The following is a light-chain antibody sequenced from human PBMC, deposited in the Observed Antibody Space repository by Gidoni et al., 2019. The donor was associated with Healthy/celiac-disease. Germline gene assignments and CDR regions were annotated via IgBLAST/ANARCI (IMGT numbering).Light chain of an antibody. V-gene: IGKV1-33*01. J-gene: IGKJ5*01. CDR2: DAS. CDR3: QQYDNLPPPT. Sequence: DIQMTQSPSSLSASVGDRVTITCQASQDISNYLIWYQQKPGKAPKLLIYDASNLETGVPSRFSGSGSGTDFTFTISSLQPEDIATDYCQQYDNLPPPTFGQGTRLEIK. CDR1: QDISNY.